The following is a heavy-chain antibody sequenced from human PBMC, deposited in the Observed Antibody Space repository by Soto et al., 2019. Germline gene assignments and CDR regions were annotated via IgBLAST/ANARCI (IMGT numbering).Heavy chain of an antibody. V-gene: IGHV4-30-2*01. D-gene: IGHD1-26*01. CDR2: ISHSGST. CDR3: ASGWDYYFDY. Sequence: TLSLTCAVSGGSISSGGYSWSWIRQPPGKGLERIGYISHSGSTYYNPSLKSRDTISVDRTKNQFSLQLSSVTAADTAVYYCASGWDYYFDYWGQGTLVTVSS. J-gene: IGHJ4*02. CDR1: GGSISSGGYS.